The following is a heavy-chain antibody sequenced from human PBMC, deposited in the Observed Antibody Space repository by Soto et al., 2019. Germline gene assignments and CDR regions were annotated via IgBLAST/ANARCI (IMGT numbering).Heavy chain of an antibody. V-gene: IGHV3-33*01. Sequence: GGSLRLSCAASGFTFSSYGMHWVRQAPGKGLEWVSVIWYDGSNKYYADSVKGRFTISRDNSKNTLYLQMNSLRAEDTAVYYCARVGAGRYSYDPINAFDIWGQGTMVTVSS. D-gene: IGHD5-18*01. J-gene: IGHJ3*02. CDR3: ARVGAGRYSYDPINAFDI. CDR2: IWYDGSNK. CDR1: GFTFSSYG.